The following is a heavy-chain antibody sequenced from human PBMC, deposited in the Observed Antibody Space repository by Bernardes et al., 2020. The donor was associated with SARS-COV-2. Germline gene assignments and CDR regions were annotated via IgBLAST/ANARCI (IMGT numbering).Heavy chain of an antibody. Sequence: GGSLRLSCSASGFTFRAYSLHWVRQVPGKGLDYVSTISSDGGFTYHAESVRGRFTISRDNSMNTLYLQMSSLGPEDTAVYYCVKESSSGMDVWGQGTTVTVSS. CDR3: VKESSSGMDV. CDR1: GFTFRAYS. J-gene: IGHJ6*02. CDR2: ISSDGGFT. V-gene: IGHV3-64D*06. D-gene: IGHD3-10*01.